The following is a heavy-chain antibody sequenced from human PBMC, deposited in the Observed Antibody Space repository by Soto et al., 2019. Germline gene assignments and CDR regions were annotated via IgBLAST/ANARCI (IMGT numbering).Heavy chain of an antibody. Sequence: PSETLSLTCAVYGGSFSGYYWSWIRQPPGKGLEWIGEINHSGSTNYNPSLKSRVTISVDTSKNQFSLKLSSVTAADTAVYYCARSPDSSGYYYNYWGQGTLVTVSS. D-gene: IGHD3-22*01. CDR1: GGSFSGYY. V-gene: IGHV4-34*01. J-gene: IGHJ4*02. CDR2: INHSGST. CDR3: ARSPDSSGYYYNY.